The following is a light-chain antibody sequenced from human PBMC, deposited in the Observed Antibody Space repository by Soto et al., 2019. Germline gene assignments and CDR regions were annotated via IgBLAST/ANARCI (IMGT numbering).Light chain of an antibody. CDR1: SSDVGSYNL. Sequence: QSALTQPASVSGSPGQSITISCTGTSSDVGSYNLVSWYQQHPGEAPKLMIYEVSKRPSGVSNRFSGSKSGNTASLTISGLQAEDEADYYCCSYAGSSTPVFGGGTKVTVL. CDR2: EVS. V-gene: IGLV2-23*02. J-gene: IGLJ2*01. CDR3: CSYAGSSTPV.